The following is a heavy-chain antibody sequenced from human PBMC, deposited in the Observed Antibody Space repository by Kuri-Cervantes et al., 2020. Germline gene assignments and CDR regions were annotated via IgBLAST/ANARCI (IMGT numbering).Heavy chain of an antibody. CDR1: GFTFGDYA. CDR2: IRSKAYGGTT. Sequence: GESLKISCTASGFTFGDYAMSWFRQAPGKGLEWVGFIRSKAYGGTTEYAASVKGRFTISRDNAKNSLYLQMNSLRDEDTAVYYCARASYDSSGYFYWGQGTLVTVSS. J-gene: IGHJ4*02. V-gene: IGHV3-49*03. D-gene: IGHD3-22*01. CDR3: ARASYDSSGYFY.